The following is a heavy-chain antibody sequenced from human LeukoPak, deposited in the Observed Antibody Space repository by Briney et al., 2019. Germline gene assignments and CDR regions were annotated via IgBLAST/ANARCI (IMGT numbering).Heavy chain of an antibody. J-gene: IGHJ4*02. CDR3: ARAESGSYHY. CDR2: ISAYNGNT. Sequence: ASVKVSCKASGYTFTGYYMHWVRQAPGQGLEWVGWISAYNGNTNYAQKLQGRVTMTTDTSTSTVYMELSSLRSEDTAVYYCARAESGSYHYWGQGTLVTVSS. D-gene: IGHD1-26*01. V-gene: IGHV1-18*04. CDR1: GYTFTGYY.